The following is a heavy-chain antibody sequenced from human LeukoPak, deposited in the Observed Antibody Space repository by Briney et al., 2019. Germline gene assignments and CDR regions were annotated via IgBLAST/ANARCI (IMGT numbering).Heavy chain of an antibody. V-gene: IGHV3-53*01. CDR3: ARDVRMVGATRAEYFQH. Sequence: GGSLRLSCAASGFTVSSNYMSWVRQAPGKGLEWVSVIYSGGSTYSADSVKGRFTISRDNSKNTLYLQMNSLRAEDTAVYYCARDVRMVGATRAEYFQHWGQGTLVTVSS. D-gene: IGHD1-26*01. CDR1: GFTVSSNY. J-gene: IGHJ1*01. CDR2: IYSGGST.